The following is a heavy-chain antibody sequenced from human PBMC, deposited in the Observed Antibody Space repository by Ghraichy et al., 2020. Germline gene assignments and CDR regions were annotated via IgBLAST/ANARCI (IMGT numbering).Heavy chain of an antibody. D-gene: IGHD7-27*01. CDR2: MSPDSGNT. J-gene: IGHJ4*02. CDR1: GYTFTTFD. CDR3: TKNQPLTGDFDD. V-gene: IGHV1-8*02. Sequence: ASVKVSCTASGYTFTTFDINWVRQAAGQGLEWLGWMSPDSGNTGYAQSFQGRLTMTRDTSINTAYMELSGLSSEDTGIYYCTKNQPLTGDFDDWGQGTLVTGSS.